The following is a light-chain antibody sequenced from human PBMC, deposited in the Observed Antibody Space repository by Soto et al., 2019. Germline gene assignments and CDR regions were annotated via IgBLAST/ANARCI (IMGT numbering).Light chain of an antibody. Sequence: QSALTQPPSASGSPGQSVTISCTGISSDFGSYSYVSWYQQHPGKAPKLMIYEVSKRPPGVPDRFSGSMSGKTASLTVSGLQAEDEADYYCSSNAGSNNLVFGGGTKLTVL. CDR2: EVS. J-gene: IGLJ2*01. CDR3: SSNAGSNNLV. CDR1: SSDFGSYSY. V-gene: IGLV2-8*01.